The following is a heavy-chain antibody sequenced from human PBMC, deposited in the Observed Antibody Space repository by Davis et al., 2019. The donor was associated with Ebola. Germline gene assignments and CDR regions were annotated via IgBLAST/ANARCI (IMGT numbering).Heavy chain of an antibody. V-gene: IGHV3-30*03. CDR3: ARVPYSGWYFDL. CDR1: GFIFSTYV. D-gene: IGHD6-13*01. CDR2: ISFDGTNK. J-gene: IGHJ2*01. Sequence: GGSLRLSCSASGFIFSTYVMFWVRQAPGKGLEWVATISFDGTNKFYTDSVRGRFTISRDDSRNTMYLQMNSLRAEDTAMYYCARVPYSGWYFDLWGRGTLVTVSS.